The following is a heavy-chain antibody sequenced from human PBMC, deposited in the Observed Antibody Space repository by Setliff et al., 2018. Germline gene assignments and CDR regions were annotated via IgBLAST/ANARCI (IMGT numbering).Heavy chain of an antibody. CDR2: IYYSGST. V-gene: IGHV4-39*07. J-gene: IGHJ6*03. CDR1: GGSISSSSYY. D-gene: IGHD6-19*01. Sequence: NPSETLSLTCTVSGGSISSSSYYWGWIRQPPGKGLEWIGSIYYSGSTYYNPSLKSRVTISVDTSKNQFSLKLSSVTAADTAVYYCARGETSSGWYIYYYYYMDVWGKGTTVTV. CDR3: ARGETSSGWYIYYYYYMDV.